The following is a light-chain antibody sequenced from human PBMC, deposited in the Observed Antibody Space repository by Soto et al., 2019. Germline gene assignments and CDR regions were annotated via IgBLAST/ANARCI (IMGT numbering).Light chain of an antibody. V-gene: IGKV3-20*01. CDR2: GAS. CDR3: QQYGGTPPIT. J-gene: IGKJ5*01. Sequence: EIVLTQSPGTLSLSPGERATLSCRARQKISSSYLAWYQQKPGQAPRFLIFGASSRATGIPDRFSGSGSGTDFTLTISRLEPEDFAVYYCQQYGGTPPITVGQGTRLEIK. CDR1: QKISSSY.